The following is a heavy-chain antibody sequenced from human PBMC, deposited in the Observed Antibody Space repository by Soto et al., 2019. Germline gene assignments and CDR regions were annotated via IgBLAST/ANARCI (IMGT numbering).Heavy chain of an antibody. J-gene: IGHJ6*03. Sequence: EVQILESGGGSVQPGGSLRLSCAASGFTFSNFAMSWVRHAPGKGLEWVSEITGSTGTTYYADSVRGRFIISRDNSKNTLHLQMTSLRAEDPAVYYCAKDTSSSPYYMDVWGKGTTVTVSS. D-gene: IGHD2-2*01. CDR3: AKDTSSSPYYMDV. V-gene: IGHV3-23*01. CDR1: GFTFSNFA. CDR2: ITGSTGTT.